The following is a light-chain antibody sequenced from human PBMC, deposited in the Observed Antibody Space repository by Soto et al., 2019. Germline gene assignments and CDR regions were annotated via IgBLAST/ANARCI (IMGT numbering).Light chain of an antibody. J-gene: IGKJ1*01. V-gene: IGKV3-11*01. CDR2: GAS. CDR1: ETVRTF. CDR3: QQHSHWPPWT. Sequence: EVVLTQSPATLSLSPGERATLSCRASETVRTFVDWDQQKPGQAPRLLIYGASNRATGIPARFSGSGSGTDFTLTISDIEPEDFAVYYCQQHSHWPPWTFGQGTRVEIQ.